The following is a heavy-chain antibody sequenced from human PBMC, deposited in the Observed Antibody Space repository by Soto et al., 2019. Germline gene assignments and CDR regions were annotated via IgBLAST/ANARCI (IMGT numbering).Heavy chain of an antibody. V-gene: IGHV1-46*01. D-gene: IGHD2-15*01. CDR3: ARDHNFGFILYAMDV. CDR1: GYTFTSYS. Sequence: GASVKVSCKASGYTFTSYSMHWVRQAPGQGLEWMGIINPSSGRISYAQNFQGRVTMTSDTSTSIVYMEMSSLKSEDTAVYYCARDHNFGFILYAMDVCGQGSTVTVSS. J-gene: IGHJ6*02. CDR2: INPSSGRI.